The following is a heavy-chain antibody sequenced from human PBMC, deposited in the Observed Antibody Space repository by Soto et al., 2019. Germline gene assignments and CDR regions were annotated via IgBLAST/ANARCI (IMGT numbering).Heavy chain of an antibody. D-gene: IGHD2-8*01. CDR1: GGSISSYY. Sequence: SETLSLTCTVSGGSISSYYWSWIRQPPGKGLEWIGYIYYSGSTNYNPSLKSRVTISVDTSKNQFSLKLSSVTAADTAVYYCARVIIGMVYAATDSGGVFDPWGQGTLVTVSS. J-gene: IGHJ5*02. CDR3: ARVIIGMVYAATDSGGVFDP. V-gene: IGHV4-59*01. CDR2: IYYSGST.